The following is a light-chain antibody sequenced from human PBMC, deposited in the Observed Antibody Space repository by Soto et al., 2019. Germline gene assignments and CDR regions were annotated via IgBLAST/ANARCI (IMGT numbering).Light chain of an antibody. CDR2: GAS. V-gene: IGKV3-15*01. CDR3: HQYNNWPYT. CDR1: QSVSSN. J-gene: IGKJ2*01. Sequence: DIVXTQSPASLSVSPGERAILSCRASQSVSSNLAWYQQKPGQAPRLLIYGASTRATGIPARFSGSGSGTEFTLTISSLQSEDFAVYYCHQYNNWPYTFGQGTKVDIK.